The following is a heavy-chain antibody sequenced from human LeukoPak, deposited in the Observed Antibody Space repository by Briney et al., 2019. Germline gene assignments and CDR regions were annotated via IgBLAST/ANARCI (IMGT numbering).Heavy chain of an antibody. CDR1: GFTFSSYA. Sequence: GGSLRVSCAASGFTFSSYAMHWVRQAPGKGLEWVAVISYDGSNKYYADSVKGRFTISRDNSKNTLYLQMNSLRAEDTAVYYCARTTYYYDSSGYAYWGQGTLVTVSS. D-gene: IGHD3-22*01. CDR2: ISYDGSNK. V-gene: IGHV3-30-3*01. CDR3: ARTTYYYDSSGYAY. J-gene: IGHJ4*02.